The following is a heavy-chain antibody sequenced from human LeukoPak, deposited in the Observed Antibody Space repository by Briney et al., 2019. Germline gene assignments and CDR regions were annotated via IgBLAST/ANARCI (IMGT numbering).Heavy chain of an antibody. CDR2: INSDGSST. J-gene: IGHJ4*02. CDR1: GFTFSSYW. D-gene: IGHD2-2*02. V-gene: IGHV3-74*01. CDR3: ARGYCSSTSCYTFDY. Sequence: PGGSLRLSCAASGFTFSSYWMHWVRQAPGKGLVWVSRINSDGSSTSYADSVKGRFTIPRDNAKNTLYLQMNSLRVEDTAVYYCARGYCSSTSCYTFDYWGQGTLVTVSS.